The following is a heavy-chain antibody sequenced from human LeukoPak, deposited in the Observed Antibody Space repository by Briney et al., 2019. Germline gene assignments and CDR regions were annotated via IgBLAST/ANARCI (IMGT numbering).Heavy chain of an antibody. CDR2: LSCDGSTQ. V-gene: IGHV3-30*04. CDR1: GFSLSSFA. Sequence: GGSLRLSCVVSGFSLSSFAMHWVRQAPGKGLEWVTILSCDGSTQNHAESVRGRFTVSRDDSKQTVYLQMNSLRREDTAIYYCARGAPGVVAFDRWGQGALVTVSS. J-gene: IGHJ4*02. CDR3: ARGAPGVVAFDR. D-gene: IGHD3-22*01.